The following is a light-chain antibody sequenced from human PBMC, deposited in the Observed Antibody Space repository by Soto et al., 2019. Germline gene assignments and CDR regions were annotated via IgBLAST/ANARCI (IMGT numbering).Light chain of an antibody. CDR1: QSVSNNY. J-gene: IGKJ1*01. CDR2: GAS. CDR3: QQYGSSGT. V-gene: IGKV3-20*01. Sequence: IVLTQSPGTLSLSAGERATLSCRASQSVSNNYLAWYQQKPGHAPRLLIHGASNRATGIPDRFSGSGSGTDFTLTISRLEPEDFAVYYCQQYGSSGTFGQGTKVDIK.